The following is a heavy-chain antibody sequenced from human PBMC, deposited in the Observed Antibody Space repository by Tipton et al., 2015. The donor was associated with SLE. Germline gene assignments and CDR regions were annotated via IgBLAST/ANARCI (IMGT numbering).Heavy chain of an antibody. D-gene: IGHD3-22*01. CDR2: INHSGSI. Sequence: TLSLTCAVYGGSFSGYYWSWIRQPPGKGLEWIGEINHSGSINYSPSLKSRVTISVDTSKNQFSLKLSSVTAADTAVYYCASIRYYYDSDGYYSPFDYWGQGTLVTVSS. V-gene: IGHV4-34*01. CDR1: GGSFSGYY. CDR3: ASIRYYYDSDGYYSPFDY. J-gene: IGHJ4*02.